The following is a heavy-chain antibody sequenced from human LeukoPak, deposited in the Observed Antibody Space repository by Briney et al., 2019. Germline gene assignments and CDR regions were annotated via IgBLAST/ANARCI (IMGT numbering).Heavy chain of an antibody. CDR3: ARVDSGYDYFDY. CDR2: IYYSGST. J-gene: IGHJ4*02. CDR1: GGSFRGSY. Sequence: SETLSLTFAGYGGSFRGSYWSWIRQPPGKGLEWIGYIYYSGSTNYNPSLKSRVTISVDTSKNQFSLKLSSVTAADTAVYYCARVDSGYDYFDYWGQGTLVTVSS. D-gene: IGHD5-12*01. V-gene: IGHV4-59*01.